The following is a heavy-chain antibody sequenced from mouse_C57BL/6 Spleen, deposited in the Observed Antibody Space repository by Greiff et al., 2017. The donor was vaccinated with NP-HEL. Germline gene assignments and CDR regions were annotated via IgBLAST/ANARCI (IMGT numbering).Heavy chain of an antibody. CDR3: ARGAIYDGYYDAMDY. CDR2: IYPGDGDT. D-gene: IGHD2-3*01. CDR1: GYAFSSYW. Sequence: LKESGASVKISCKASGYAFSSYWMNWVKQRPGKGLEWIGQIYPGDGDTNYNGKFKGKATLTADKSSSTAYMQLSSLTSEDSAVYFCARGAIYDGYYDAMDYWGQGTSVTVSS. V-gene: IGHV1-80*01. J-gene: IGHJ4*01.